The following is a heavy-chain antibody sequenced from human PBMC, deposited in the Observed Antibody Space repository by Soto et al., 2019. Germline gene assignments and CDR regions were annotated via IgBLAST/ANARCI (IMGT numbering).Heavy chain of an antibody. Sequence: SETLSLTCTVSGGSISSSSYYWGWIRQPPGKGLEWIGSIYYSGSTYYNPSLKSRVTISVDTSKNQFSLKLSSVTAADTAVYYCARFYVPYDAFDIWGQGTMVTVSS. D-gene: IGHD3-16*01. J-gene: IGHJ3*02. CDR3: ARFYVPYDAFDI. CDR2: IYYSGST. CDR1: GGSISSSSYY. V-gene: IGHV4-39*01.